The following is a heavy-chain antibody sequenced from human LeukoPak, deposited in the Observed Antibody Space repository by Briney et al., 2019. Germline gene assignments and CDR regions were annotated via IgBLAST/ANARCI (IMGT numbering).Heavy chain of an antibody. Sequence: GGSLRLSCAASGFTFGSYSMTWVRQAPGKGLEWVSYISSSSSTIYYADSVRGRFTISRDSAKNSLYLQMNSLRAEDTAVYYCARASPGFDPWGQGTLVTVSS. CDR2: ISSSSSTI. CDR3: ARASPGFDP. J-gene: IGHJ5*02. CDR1: GFTFGSYS. V-gene: IGHV3-48*01.